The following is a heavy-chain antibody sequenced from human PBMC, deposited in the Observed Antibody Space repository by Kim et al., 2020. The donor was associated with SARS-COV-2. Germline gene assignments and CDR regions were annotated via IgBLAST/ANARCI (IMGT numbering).Heavy chain of an antibody. J-gene: IGHJ6*02. CDR2: IYSGGST. Sequence: GGSLRLSCAASGFTVSSNYMSWVRQAPGKGLEWVSVIYSGGSTYYADSVKGRFTISRDNSKNTLYLQMNSLRAEDTAVYYCAREHYYDSSGYYDYYYGMDVWGQGTTVTVSS. V-gene: IGHV3-53*01. CDR1: GFTVSSNY. D-gene: IGHD3-22*01. CDR3: AREHYYDSSGYYDYYYGMDV.